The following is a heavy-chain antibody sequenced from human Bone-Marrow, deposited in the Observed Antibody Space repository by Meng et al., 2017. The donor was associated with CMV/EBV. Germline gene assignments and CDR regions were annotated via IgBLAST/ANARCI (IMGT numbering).Heavy chain of an antibody. CDR2: IYYKGGT. V-gene: IGHV4-30-4*08. CDR1: GGSISRGDYY. D-gene: IGHD5-24*01. Sequence: SETLSLTCTVSGGSISRGDYYWGWIRQSPGKGLEWIGYIYYKGGTFYNPSLKSRLSISMDTSKNQFSLKVRSVTAADTAVYFCARDGTNYFYYGMDVWGQGTTVTVSS. CDR3: ARDGTNYFYYGMDV. J-gene: IGHJ6*02.